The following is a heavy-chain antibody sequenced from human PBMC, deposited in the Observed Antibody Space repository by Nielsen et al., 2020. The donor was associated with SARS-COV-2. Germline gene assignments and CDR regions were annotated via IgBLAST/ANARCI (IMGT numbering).Heavy chain of an antibody. V-gene: IGHV2-5*02. J-gene: IGHJ4*02. D-gene: IGHD6-19*01. CDR1: GGSMDSVQY. CDR3: ARSALYTSGWFFVS. CDR2: IFWDDNR. Sequence: TLSLTCTVSGGSMDSVQYYWTWIRQPPGKALEWLAVIFWDDNRLYNPSLKSRLTIAKDPSKDEVLLTMTNVDPMDTATYFCARSALYTSGWFFVSWGRGTLVTASS.